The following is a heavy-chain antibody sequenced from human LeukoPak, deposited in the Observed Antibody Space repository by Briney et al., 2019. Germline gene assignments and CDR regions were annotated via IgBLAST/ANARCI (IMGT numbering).Heavy chain of an antibody. Sequence: GGSLRLSCAASGFTFSSYAMSWVRQAPGKGLEWVSAISGSGGSTYYADSVKGRFTISRDNSKNTLYLQMNSLRAEDTAVYYCAKDFDYYCDSSAPLGYWGQGTLVTVSS. V-gene: IGHV3-23*01. CDR2: ISGSGGST. D-gene: IGHD3-22*01. CDR3: AKDFDYYCDSSAPLGY. J-gene: IGHJ4*02. CDR1: GFTFSSYA.